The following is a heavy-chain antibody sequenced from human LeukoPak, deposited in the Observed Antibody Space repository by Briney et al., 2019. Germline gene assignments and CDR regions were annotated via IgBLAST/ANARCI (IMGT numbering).Heavy chain of an antibody. J-gene: IGHJ6*02. V-gene: IGHV1-2*02. CDR1: GYTFTGYY. CDR2: INPNSGGT. CDR3: AREGPAYGDYSPYYYYGMDV. Sequence: ASVKVSCKASGYTFTGYYMHWVRQAPGQGLEWMGWINPNSGGTNYAQKFQGRVTMTRDTSTSTVYMELSSLRSEDTAVYYCAREGPAYGDYSPYYYYGMDVWGQGTTVTVSS. D-gene: IGHD4-17*01.